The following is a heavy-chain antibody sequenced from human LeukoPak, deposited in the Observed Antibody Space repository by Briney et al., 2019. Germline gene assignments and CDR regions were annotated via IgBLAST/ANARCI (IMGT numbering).Heavy chain of an antibody. Sequence: PGGSLRLSCAASGFTFSSYSMNWVRQAPGKGLEWVSSISSSSSYIYYADSVKGRFTISRDNAKSSLYLQMNSLRAEDTAVYYCARALGYCSSTSCPPDAFDIWGQGTMVTVSS. CDR1: GFTFSSYS. J-gene: IGHJ3*02. CDR2: ISSSSSYI. CDR3: ARALGYCSSTSCPPDAFDI. V-gene: IGHV3-21*01. D-gene: IGHD2-2*01.